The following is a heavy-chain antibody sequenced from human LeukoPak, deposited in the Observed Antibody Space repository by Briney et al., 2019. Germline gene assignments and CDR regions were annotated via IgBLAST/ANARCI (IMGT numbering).Heavy chain of an antibody. D-gene: IGHD4-17*01. J-gene: IGHJ6*02. V-gene: IGHV4-39*07. CDR1: GGSISSSSYY. CDR3: AREDGDYVPNYYYYGMDV. CDR2: IYYSGST. Sequence: PSETLSLTCTGSGGSISSSSYYWGWIRQPPGKGLEWIGSIYYSGSTYYNPSLKSRVTISVDTSKNQFSLKLSSVTAADTAVYYCAREDGDYVPNYYYYGMDVWGQGTTVTVSS.